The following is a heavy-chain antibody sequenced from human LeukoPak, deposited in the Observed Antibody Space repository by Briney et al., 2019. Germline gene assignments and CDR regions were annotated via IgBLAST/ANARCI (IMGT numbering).Heavy chain of an antibody. J-gene: IGHJ4*02. V-gene: IGHV3-30*14. CDR1: GFTFSSYA. D-gene: IGHD6-19*01. CDR3: ARDGGSGWSSAFLDH. CDR2: ISYDGSNK. Sequence: GGSLRLSCAASGFTFSSYAMHWVRQAPGKGLEWVAVISYDGSNKYYADSVKGRFTISRDNAKNTLYLQMSSLRAEDTAVYYCARDGGSGWSSAFLDHWGQGTLVTVSS.